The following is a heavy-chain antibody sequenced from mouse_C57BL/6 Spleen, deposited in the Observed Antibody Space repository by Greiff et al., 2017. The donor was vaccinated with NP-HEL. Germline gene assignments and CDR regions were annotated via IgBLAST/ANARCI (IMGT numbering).Heavy chain of an antibody. CDR1: GFTFSSYT. Sequence: EVKLVESGGGLVKPGGSLKLSCAASGFTFSSYTMSWVRQTPEKRLEWVATISGGGGNTYYPDSVKGRFTISRDNAKNTLYLQMSSLRSEDTALYYCARHDGRGFAYWGQGTLVTVSA. J-gene: IGHJ3*01. CDR3: ARHDGRGFAY. V-gene: IGHV5-9*01. D-gene: IGHD2-3*01. CDR2: ISGGGGNT.